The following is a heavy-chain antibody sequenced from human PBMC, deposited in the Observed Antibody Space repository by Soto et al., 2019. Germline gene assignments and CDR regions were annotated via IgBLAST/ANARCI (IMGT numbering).Heavy chain of an antibody. CDR1: GYTFTAYF. CDR3: ARAYGRSGYDPYFDY. Sequence: ASVKVSCKTSGYTFTAYFLHWVRQAPGQGPEWMGWVDPNTGDSHYAQNFQGRVTMTRDTSIITAYMELNGLRSDDTAQYYCARAYGRSGYDPYFDYWGQGTLVTVSS. J-gene: IGHJ4*02. CDR2: VDPNTGDS. D-gene: IGHD5-12*01. V-gene: IGHV1-2*02.